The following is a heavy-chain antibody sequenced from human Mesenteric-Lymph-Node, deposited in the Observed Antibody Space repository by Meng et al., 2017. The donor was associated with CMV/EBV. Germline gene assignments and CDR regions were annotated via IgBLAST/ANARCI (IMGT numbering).Heavy chain of an antibody. CDR3: ARGSQGIGDSYRLDY. J-gene: IGHJ4*02. CDR1: GGTFSSYA. D-gene: IGHD2-21*02. CDR2: IIPIFGTA. V-gene: IGHV1-69*05. Sequence: SVKVSCKASGGTFSSYAISWVRQAPGQGLEWMGGIIPIFGTANYAQKFQGRVTITTDESTSTAYMELSSLRSEDTAVYYCARGSQGIGDSYRLDYWGQGTLVTVSS.